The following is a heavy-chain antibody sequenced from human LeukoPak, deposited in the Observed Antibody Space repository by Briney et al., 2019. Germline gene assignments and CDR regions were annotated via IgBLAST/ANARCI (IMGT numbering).Heavy chain of an antibody. Sequence: GGSLRLSCVASRFTFSNYWMSWVRQAPGKGLEWVANINQDGSKKRYADSMKGRFTISRDNAKESLYLQLNSLRAEDTAVYYCARIGYRSSSFDYWGQGTLVTVSS. J-gene: IGHJ4*02. CDR3: ARIGYRSSSFDY. V-gene: IGHV3-7*01. CDR1: RFTFSNYW. D-gene: IGHD2-2*03. CDR2: INQDGSKK.